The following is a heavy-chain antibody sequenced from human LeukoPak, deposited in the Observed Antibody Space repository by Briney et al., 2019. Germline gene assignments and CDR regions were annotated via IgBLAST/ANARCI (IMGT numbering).Heavy chain of an antibody. CDR3: AGRDKGYYYGMDV. CDR1: GFTASSNY. D-gene: IGHD5-24*01. J-gene: IGHJ6*02. V-gene: IGHV3-66*01. CDR2: PYSSGST. Sequence: GGSLRLSCAASGFTASSNYMSWVRQAPGKGLEWVSLPYSSGSTYYTDSVKGGFTISRDSSKNTLYLQMNSLRAEDTAVYYCAGRDKGYYYGMDVWGQGTTVTVSS.